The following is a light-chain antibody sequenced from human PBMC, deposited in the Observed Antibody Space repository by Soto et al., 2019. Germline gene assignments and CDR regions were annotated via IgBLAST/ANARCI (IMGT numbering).Light chain of an antibody. V-gene: IGLV1-51*02. Sequence: QSVLTQPPSVSAAPGQRVTISCSGSSSSIGNNYVSWYQHLPGTAPKHLIYETNKRPSGISDRFSGSKSGTSATLGITGLQTGDEADYYCGTWDSSLSADVFGTGTKLTVL. CDR1: SSSIGNNY. CDR2: ETN. J-gene: IGLJ1*01. CDR3: GTWDSSLSADV.